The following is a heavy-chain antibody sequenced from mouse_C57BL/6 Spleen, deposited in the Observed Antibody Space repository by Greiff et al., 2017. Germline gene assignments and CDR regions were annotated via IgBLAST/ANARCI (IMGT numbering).Heavy chain of an antibody. CDR2: IDPSASYT. CDR1: GYTFTSSW. D-gene: IGHD1-1*01. V-gene: IGHV1-69*01. J-gene: IGHJ2*01. CDR3: ADMDYYGSSFDY. Sequence: QVQLQQPGAELVMPGASVKLSCKASGYTFTSSWMHWVKQRPGQGLEWIGEIDPSASYTTYNQKFKGKSTLTVDKSSSTAYMQLSSLTSEDSAVTYCADMDYYGSSFDYWGQGTTLTVAS.